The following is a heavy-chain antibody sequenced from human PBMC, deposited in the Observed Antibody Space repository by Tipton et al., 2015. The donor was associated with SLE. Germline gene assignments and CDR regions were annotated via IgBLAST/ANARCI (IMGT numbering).Heavy chain of an antibody. Sequence: TLSLTCTVSGGSISSYYWSWIRQPPGKGLEWIAYIYYSGSTNYNPSLKSRVTISIDTSKNQFSLRLSSVTAADTAVYYCARSIAVAYYFDYWGQGTLVTVSS. J-gene: IGHJ4*02. V-gene: IGHV4-59*01. CDR3: ARSIAVAYYFDY. CDR1: GGSISSYY. CDR2: IYYSGST. D-gene: IGHD6-19*01.